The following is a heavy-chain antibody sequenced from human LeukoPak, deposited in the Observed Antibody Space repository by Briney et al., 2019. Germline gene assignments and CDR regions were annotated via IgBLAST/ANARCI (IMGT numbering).Heavy chain of an antibody. D-gene: IGHD2-2*02. CDR3: ARAGVVPAAIRSPFDF. CDR1: RYTFTGYY. J-gene: IGHJ4*02. CDR2: INPKNGDT. Sequence: ASVKVSCRTSRYTFTGYYMHWVRQAPGQGLEWMGWINPKNGDTNYAQKFQGRVTMTRDTSIDTAFMELSNLRSDDTAVYYCARAGVVPAAIRSPFDFWGQGTLVTVSS. V-gene: IGHV1-2*02.